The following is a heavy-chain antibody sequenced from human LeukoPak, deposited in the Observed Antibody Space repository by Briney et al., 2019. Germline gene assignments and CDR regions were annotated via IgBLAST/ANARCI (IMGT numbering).Heavy chain of an antibody. J-gene: IGHJ4*02. CDR1: GFTFSNYA. D-gene: IGHD3-9*01. V-gene: IGHV3-23*01. Sequence: GGSLRLSCVASGFTFSNYAMSWVRQAPGKGLEWVSAITGSGTSTYYADSLKGRFTISRDNAKNTVFLQMNSLRHEDTAIYYCVIWGDYDVLTGYYVPDYWGQGTLVTVSS. CDR2: ITGSGTST. CDR3: VIWGDYDVLTGYYVPDY.